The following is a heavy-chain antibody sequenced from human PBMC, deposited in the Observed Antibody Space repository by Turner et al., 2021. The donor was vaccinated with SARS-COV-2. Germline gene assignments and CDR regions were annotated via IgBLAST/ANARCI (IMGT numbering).Heavy chain of an antibody. V-gene: IGHV3-74*01. CDR2: INIDGTSA. J-gene: IGHJ4*02. CDR3: ARWPDGKAD. D-gene: IGHD1-26*01. CDR1: RWTLSNYW. Sequence: EVQMVESGGGLAQPGGSLRLSCAVSRWTLSNYWIHWVRQAPGKGLVWVSRINIDGTSAIYADFVKGRFTTTRDDAKNMLYRQMNNLRVEDTAMDYCARWPDGKADWGQGTLVIVSS.